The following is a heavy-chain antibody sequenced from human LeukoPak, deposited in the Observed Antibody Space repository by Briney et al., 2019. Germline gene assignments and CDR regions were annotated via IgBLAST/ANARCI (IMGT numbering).Heavy chain of an antibody. Sequence: SETLPLTCTVSGGSISSYYWSWIRQPAGKGLEWIGRIYTSGSTNYNPSLKSRVTMSVDTSKNQFSLKLSSVTAADTAVYYCARGGRWLRLGGLDYWGQGTLVTVSS. CDR2: IYTSGST. J-gene: IGHJ4*02. CDR3: ARGGRWLRLGGLDY. V-gene: IGHV4-4*07. CDR1: GGSISSYY. D-gene: IGHD5-12*01.